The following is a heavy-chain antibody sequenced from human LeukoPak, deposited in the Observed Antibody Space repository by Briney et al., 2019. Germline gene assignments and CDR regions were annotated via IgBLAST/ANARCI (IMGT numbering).Heavy chain of an antibody. CDR2: INPSGGST. D-gene: IGHD6-19*01. V-gene: IGHV1-46*01. CDR1: GYTFTSYY. J-gene: IGHJ4*02. CDR3: ARGISIAVAGIPFDY. Sequence: ASVKVSCKASGYTFTSYYMHWVRQAPGQGLEWMGIINPSGGSTSYAQKFQGRVTMTRDTSTSTVYMELSSLRSEDTAVYYCARGISIAVAGIPFDYRGQGTLVTVSS.